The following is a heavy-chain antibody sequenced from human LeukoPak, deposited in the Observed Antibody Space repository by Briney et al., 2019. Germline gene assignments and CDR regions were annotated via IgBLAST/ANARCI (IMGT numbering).Heavy chain of an antibody. J-gene: IGHJ4*02. D-gene: IGHD2-2*01. CDR3: ARTYCSSTSCHEGYFDY. CDR2: INPSGGST. Sequence: ASVKVSCKASGYTFTSYYMHLVRQAPGQGLEWMGIINPSGGSTSYAQKFQGRVTMTRDTSTSTVYMELSSLRSEDTAVYYCARTYCSSTSCHEGYFDYWGQGTLVTVSS. V-gene: IGHV1-46*01. CDR1: GYTFTSYY.